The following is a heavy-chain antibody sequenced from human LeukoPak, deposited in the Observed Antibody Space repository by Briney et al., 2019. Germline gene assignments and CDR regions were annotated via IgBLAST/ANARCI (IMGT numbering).Heavy chain of an antibody. D-gene: IGHD5-24*01. CDR2: IHYSGGT. V-gene: IGHV4-59*01. J-gene: IGHJ4*02. Sequence: SETLSLTCTASGGSISSYYWTWIRQPPGKGLEWIGYIHYSGGTNYIPSLKSRVTISVDTSKNQFSLKLSSVTAADTAVYYCSSGHQRDGYTYFDFWGQGTLVTVSS. CDR1: GGSISSYY. CDR3: SSGHQRDGYTYFDF.